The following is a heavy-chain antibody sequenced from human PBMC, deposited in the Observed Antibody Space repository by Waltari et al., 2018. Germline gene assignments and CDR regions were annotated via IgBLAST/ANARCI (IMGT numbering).Heavy chain of an antibody. Sequence: GKGLEWIGYIYYSGSTSFNPSLKSRLTISLDTSNNQFSLRLTAVTAADMAVYYCARSPTYYGSGTYYLRPQYYFDYWGQGTLVTVSS. CDR2: IYYSGST. J-gene: IGHJ4*02. V-gene: IGHV4-31*02. D-gene: IGHD3-10*01. CDR3: ARSPTYYGSGTYYLRPQYYFDY.